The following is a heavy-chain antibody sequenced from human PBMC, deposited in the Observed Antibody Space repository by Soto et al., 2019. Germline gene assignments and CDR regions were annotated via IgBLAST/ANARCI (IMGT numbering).Heavy chain of an antibody. CDR2: ISGSGGST. CDR3: ARESFLGVREGSDY. D-gene: IGHD1-26*01. V-gene: IGHV3-23*01. J-gene: IGHJ4*02. Sequence: PGGSLRLSCAASGFTFSGYAMSWVRQAPGKGLEWVSTISGSGGSTYYADSVKGRFTISRDNSKNTLYLQLNSLRAEDTAVYYCARESFLGVREGSDYWGQGTLVTVSS. CDR1: GFTFSGYA.